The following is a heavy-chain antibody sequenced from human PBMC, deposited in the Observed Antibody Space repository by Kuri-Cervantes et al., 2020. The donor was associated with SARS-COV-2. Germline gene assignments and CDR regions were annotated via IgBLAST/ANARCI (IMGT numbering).Heavy chain of an antibody. J-gene: IGHJ2*01. CDR3: ARVTGDPSTYWYFDL. D-gene: IGHD3-16*01. V-gene: IGHV3-7*01. Sequence: GGSLRLSCAASGFTFSSYWMSWVRQAPGKGLEWVANIKQDGSEKYYVDSVKGRFTTSRDNAKNSLYLQMNSLRAEDTAVYYCARVTGDPSTYWYFDLWGRGSLVTVSS. CDR2: IKQDGSEK. CDR1: GFTFSSYW.